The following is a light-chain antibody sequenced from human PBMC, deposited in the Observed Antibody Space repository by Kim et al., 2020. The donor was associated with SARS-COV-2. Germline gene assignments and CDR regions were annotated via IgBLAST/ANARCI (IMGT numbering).Light chain of an antibody. Sequence: GSPGERATRSGRASQSVSSNLAWYQQKPGQAPRLLIYGASTRATGIPARFSGSGSGTDFTLTISSLQSEEFAVYYCQQYNNWPPYTFGQGTKLEI. V-gene: IGKV3-15*01. CDR3: QQYNNWPPYT. CDR1: QSVSSN. CDR2: GAS. J-gene: IGKJ2*01.